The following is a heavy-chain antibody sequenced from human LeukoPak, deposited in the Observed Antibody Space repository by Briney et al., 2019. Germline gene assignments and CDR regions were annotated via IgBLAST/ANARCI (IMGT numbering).Heavy chain of an antibody. CDR2: IYTSGRT. CDR1: GGSSNNYY. Sequence: SETLSLTCTVSGGSSNNYYWSWIRQSAGKGLEWIGRIYTSGRTNYNHSHKRRVSMSVDTSKNQFSLRLRSVTAADTAVYYCARESGYYYDTSGYTFDYWGQGILVTVSS. CDR3: ARESGYYYDTSGYTFDY. V-gene: IGHV4-4*07. D-gene: IGHD3-22*01. J-gene: IGHJ4*02.